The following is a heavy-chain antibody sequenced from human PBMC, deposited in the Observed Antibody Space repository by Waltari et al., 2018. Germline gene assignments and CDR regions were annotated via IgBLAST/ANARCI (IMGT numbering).Heavy chain of an antibody. J-gene: IGHJ4*02. CDR3: ARGPEYEATAMDDY. V-gene: IGHV1-8*01. Sequence: QVQLVQSGAEVKKPGASVKVSCKASGYTFTSYDIHWVRPATGQGLEWMGWMNPNSGNTGYAQKFQGRVTMTRNTSISTAYMELSSLRSEDTAVYYCARGPEYEATAMDDYWGQGTLVTVSS. CDR2: MNPNSGNT. CDR1: GYTFTSYD. D-gene: IGHD5-18*01.